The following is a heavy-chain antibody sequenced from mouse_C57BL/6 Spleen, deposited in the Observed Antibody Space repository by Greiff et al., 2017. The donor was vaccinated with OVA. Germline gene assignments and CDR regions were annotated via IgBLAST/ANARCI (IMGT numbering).Heavy chain of an antibody. Sequence: QVQLKQSGAELVKPGASMKISCKASGYAFSSYWMNWVKQRPGKGLEWIGQIYPGDGDTNYNGKFKGKATLTADKSSSTAYMQLSSLTSEDSAVYFCATHTAYYAMDYWGQGTSVTVSS. D-gene: IGHD1-2*01. J-gene: IGHJ4*01. CDR1: GYAFSSYW. CDR3: ATHTAYYAMDY. CDR2: IYPGDGDT. V-gene: IGHV1-80*01.